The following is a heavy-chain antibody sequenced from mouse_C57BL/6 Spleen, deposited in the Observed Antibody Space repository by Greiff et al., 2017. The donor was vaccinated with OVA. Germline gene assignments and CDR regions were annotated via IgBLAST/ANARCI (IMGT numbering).Heavy chain of an antibody. CDR1: GYTFTDYN. Sequence: VQLQQSGPELVKPGASVKIPCKASGYTFTDYNMDWVKQSHGKSLEWIGDINPNNGGTIYNQKFKGKATWTVDKSSSTAYLELRSLTSEDTAVYYCARENGYDGFAYWGQGTLVTVSA. D-gene: IGHD2-2*01. V-gene: IGHV1-18*01. CDR2: INPNNGGT. CDR3: ARENGYDGFAY. J-gene: IGHJ3*01.